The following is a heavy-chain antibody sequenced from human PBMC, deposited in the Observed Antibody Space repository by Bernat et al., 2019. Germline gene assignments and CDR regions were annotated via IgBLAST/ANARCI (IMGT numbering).Heavy chain of an antibody. J-gene: IGHJ5*02. CDR2: INAGYGNT. Sequence: QVQLVQSGAEVKKPGASVKVSCKASGYTFTSYAMHWVRQAPGQRLEWMGWINAGYGNTKYSQKFQGRVTITRDTSASTAYMELSSLRSEDTAVYYCARGRVYYDSSGYYYWFDPWGQGTLVTVSS. CDR1: GYTFTSYA. CDR3: ARGRVYYDSSGYYYWFDP. V-gene: IGHV1-3*01. D-gene: IGHD3-22*01.